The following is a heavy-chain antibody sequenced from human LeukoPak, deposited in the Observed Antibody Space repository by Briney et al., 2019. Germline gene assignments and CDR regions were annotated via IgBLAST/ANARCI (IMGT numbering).Heavy chain of an antibody. V-gene: IGHV1-8*01. CDR1: GYTFTSYD. J-gene: IGHJ4*02. Sequence: GASVKVSCKASGYTFTSYDISWVRQATGQGLEWMGWMNPNSGNTGYAQKFQGRVTITRNTSISTAYMELSSLRSEDTAVYYCARGLPFSENTAMPYDYWGQGTLVTVSS. CDR3: ARGLPFSENTAMPYDY. CDR2: MNPNSGNT. D-gene: IGHD5-18*01.